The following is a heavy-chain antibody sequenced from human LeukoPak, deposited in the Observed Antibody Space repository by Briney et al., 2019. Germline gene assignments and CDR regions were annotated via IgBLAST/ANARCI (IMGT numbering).Heavy chain of an antibody. CDR3: AELGITLIGGV. D-gene: IGHD3-10*02. CDR1: GFTFRSYS. V-gene: IGHV3-21*01. J-gene: IGHJ6*04. CDR2: ISSSSSYI. Sequence: GGSLRLSCAASGFTFRSYSMNWVRQAPGKGLEWVSSISSSSSYIYYADSVKGRFTISRDNAKNSLYLQMNSLRAEDTAVYYCAELGITLIGGVWGKGTTVTISS.